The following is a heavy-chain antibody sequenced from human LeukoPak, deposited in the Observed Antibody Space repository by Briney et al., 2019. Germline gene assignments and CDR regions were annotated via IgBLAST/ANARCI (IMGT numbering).Heavy chain of an antibody. J-gene: IGHJ6*04. CDR1: GYSISSGSY. Sequence: KTSETLSLTCTVSGYSISSGSYWGWIRQPPGKGLEWIGSIHHSGSIYNNPSLKSRVTISVDTSKNQFSLKLSSVTAADTAVYYCARRTLVATVLVRKPWDVWGKGTTVTISS. CDR2: IHHSGSI. D-gene: IGHD5-12*01. CDR3: ARRTLVATVLVRKPWDV. V-gene: IGHV4-38-2*02.